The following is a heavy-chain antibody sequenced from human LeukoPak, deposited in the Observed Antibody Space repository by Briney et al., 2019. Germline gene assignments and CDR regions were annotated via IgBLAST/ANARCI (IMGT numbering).Heavy chain of an antibody. CDR1: GGSISSSSSY. Sequence: PSETLSLTCSVSGGSISSSSSYWGWIRQPPGEGLEWIGNVYHSGSTYYNPSLKSRVTISVDTSKNQFSLKLSSVTAADTAVYYCARGPPVVVVAATTYYFDYWGQGTLVTVSS. J-gene: IGHJ4*02. D-gene: IGHD2-15*01. V-gene: IGHV4-39*07. CDR3: ARGPPVVVVAATTYYFDY. CDR2: VYHSGST.